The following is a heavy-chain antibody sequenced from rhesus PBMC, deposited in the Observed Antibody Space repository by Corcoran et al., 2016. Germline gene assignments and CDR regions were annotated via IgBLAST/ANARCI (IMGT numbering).Heavy chain of an antibody. Sequence: TGEVIYYSDSVKGRFTVSRDNAKNSLFLEMNSLRPEDTAVYYCTRAMDSWGQGVAVTVSA. CDR3: TRAMDS. CDR2: TGEVI. V-gene: IGHV3S4*01. J-gene: IGHJ6*01.